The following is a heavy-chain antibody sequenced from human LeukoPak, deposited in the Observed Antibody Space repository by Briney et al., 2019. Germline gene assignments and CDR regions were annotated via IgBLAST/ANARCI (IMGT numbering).Heavy chain of an antibody. CDR3: ARVGANDAFDI. CDR2: IKQDGSEK. Sequence: GGSLRLSCAASGFTFSSYWMSWVRQPPGKGLEWVANIKQDGSEKYYVDSVKGRFTISRDNAKNSLYLQMNSLRAEDTAVYYCARVGANDAFDIWGQGTMVTVSS. D-gene: IGHD1-26*01. V-gene: IGHV3-7*01. CDR1: GFTFSSYW. J-gene: IGHJ3*02.